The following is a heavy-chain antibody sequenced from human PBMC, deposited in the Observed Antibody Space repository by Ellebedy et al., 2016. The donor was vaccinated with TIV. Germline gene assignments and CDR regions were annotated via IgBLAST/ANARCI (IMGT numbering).Heavy chain of an antibody. J-gene: IGHJ6*02. CDR2: TYYRSKWNN. D-gene: IGHD3-16*01. CDR1: GDSVSSNGIA. Sequence: SQTLSLTCAISGDSVSSNGIAWNWIRQSPSRGLEWLGRTYYRSKWNNDCAVSLKSRITINPDTSKNQFSLQLNSVIPDDTAVYYCARGWFGSGMGVWGQGTTVTVSS. V-gene: IGHV6-1*01. CDR3: ARGWFGSGMGV.